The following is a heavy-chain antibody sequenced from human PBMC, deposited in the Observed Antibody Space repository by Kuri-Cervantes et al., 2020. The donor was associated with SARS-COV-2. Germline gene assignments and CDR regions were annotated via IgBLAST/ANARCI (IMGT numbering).Heavy chain of an antibody. Sequence: ASVKVSCKASGYTFTSYYMHWVRQAPGQGLEWMGIINPSGGSTNYAQKFQGRVTITADESTSTAYMELSSLRSEDTAVYYCARTPRITMIVVPFEYFQHWGQGTLVTVSS. D-gene: IGHD3-22*01. V-gene: IGHV1-46*01. CDR2: INPSGGST. CDR3: ARTPRITMIVVPFEYFQH. CDR1: GYTFTSYY. J-gene: IGHJ1*01.